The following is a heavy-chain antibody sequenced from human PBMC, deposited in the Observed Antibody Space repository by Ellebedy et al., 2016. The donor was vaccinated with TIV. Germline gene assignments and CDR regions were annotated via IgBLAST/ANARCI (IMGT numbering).Heavy chain of an antibody. CDR2: IRSKTDGGAT. J-gene: IGHJ4*02. D-gene: IGHD2-15*01. CDR3: TTDNTPAGHDQ. Sequence: GGSLRLXXATSGFTFMNAWMSWVRQAPGKGLEWVGRIRSKTDGGATDYAAPLKGRVTISRDDSRDTLRLQMNSLRTEDTAMYYCTTDNTPAGHDQWGQGTLVTVSS. V-gene: IGHV3-15*01. CDR1: GFTFMNAW.